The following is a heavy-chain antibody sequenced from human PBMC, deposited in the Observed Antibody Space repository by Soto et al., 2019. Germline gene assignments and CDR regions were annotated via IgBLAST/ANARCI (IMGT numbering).Heavy chain of an antibody. CDR1: GFTFSTYT. CDR3: ARESTTIHYFHGMDV. V-gene: IGHV3-21*01. J-gene: IGHJ6*02. Sequence: AGGSLRLSCAASGFTFSTYTMNWVRQAPGKGLEWVSSTDSSGRHIYYADSVKGRFTISRDNAKNSLYLQMNSLRAEDTAVFYCARESTTIHYFHGMDVWGQGTSVTVSS. D-gene: IGHD2-2*01. CDR2: TDSSGRHI.